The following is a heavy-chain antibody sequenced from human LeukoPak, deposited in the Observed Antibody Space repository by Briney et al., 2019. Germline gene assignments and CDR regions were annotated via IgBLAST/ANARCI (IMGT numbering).Heavy chain of an antibody. J-gene: IGHJ4*02. CDR2: IKYDGREK. D-gene: IGHD4-11*01. V-gene: IGHV3-7*01. Sequence: GGSLRLSCAASGFTFSRYWMSWVRQAPGKRLEGVADIKYDGREKYYVDSVKGGLTISREKAKKELCVQMNSLRVEDTALYYCARESDHSNYPGSFDHWGPGTLVAVSS. CDR3: ARESDHSNYPGSFDH. CDR1: GFTFSRYW.